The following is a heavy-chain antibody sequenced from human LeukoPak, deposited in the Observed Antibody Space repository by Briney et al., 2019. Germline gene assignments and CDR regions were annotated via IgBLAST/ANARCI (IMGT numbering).Heavy chain of an antibody. CDR2: ISYDGSNK. V-gene: IGHV3-30-3*01. Sequence: PGGSLRLSCAASGFTFSSYSIHWVRQAPGKGLEWVAVISYDGSNKYYADSVKGRFTISRDDSESTTYLQLNSLKTEDTAVYYCTRGSDTIFGVARDGFDSWGQGTLVTVSS. D-gene: IGHD3-3*01. CDR3: TRGSDTIFGVARDGFDS. J-gene: IGHJ4*02. CDR1: GFTFSSYS.